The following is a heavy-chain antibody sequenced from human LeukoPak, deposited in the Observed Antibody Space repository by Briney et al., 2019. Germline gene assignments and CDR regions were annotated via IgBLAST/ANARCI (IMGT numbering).Heavy chain of an antibody. CDR1: GFTFSSYS. J-gene: IGHJ4*02. D-gene: IGHD2-8*01. Sequence: GGSLRLSCATSGFTFSSYSMNWVRQAPGKGLEWVSSISSGSSYIYYADSAKGRFTISRDNAKNSLYLQMNSLRAEDTAVYYCARDQGGMVSYWGQGTLVTVSS. CDR2: ISSGSSYI. V-gene: IGHV3-21*01. CDR3: ARDQGGMVSY.